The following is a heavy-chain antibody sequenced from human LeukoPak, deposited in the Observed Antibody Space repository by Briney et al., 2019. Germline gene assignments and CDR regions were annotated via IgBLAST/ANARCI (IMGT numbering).Heavy chain of an antibody. J-gene: IGHJ4*02. V-gene: IGHV3-48*01. CDR1: GFTFSSYS. D-gene: IGHD3-22*01. CDR3: ARAQDYYDSSGYYSPHFDY. Sequence: GGSLRLSCAASGFTFSSYSMNWVRQAPGKGLEWVSYISSSSSTIYYADSVKGRFTISRDNAKNSLYLQMNSLRAEDTAVYYCARAQDYYDSSGYYSPHFDYWGQGTLVTVSS. CDR2: ISSSSSTI.